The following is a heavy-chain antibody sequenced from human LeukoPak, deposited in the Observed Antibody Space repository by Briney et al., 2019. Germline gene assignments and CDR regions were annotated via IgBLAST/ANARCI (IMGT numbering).Heavy chain of an antibody. D-gene: IGHD2-2*02. V-gene: IGHV3-43D*03. CDR1: GFTFDDYA. CDR2: ISWDGGST. CDR3: AKDRGSTPLGYCSSTSCYKNAFDI. Sequence: GGSLRLSCAASGFTFDDYAMHWVRQAPGEGLEWVSLISWDGGSTYYADSVKGRFTISRDNSKNSLYLQMNSLRAEDTALYYCAKDRGSTPLGYCSSTSCYKNAFDIWGQGTMVTVPS. J-gene: IGHJ3*02.